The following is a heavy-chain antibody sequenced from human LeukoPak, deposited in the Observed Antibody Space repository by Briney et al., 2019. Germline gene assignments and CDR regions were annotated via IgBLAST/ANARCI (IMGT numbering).Heavy chain of an antibody. CDR3: ARLITIFGVVAWYFDL. CDR1: GGSFSGYY. CDR2: INHSGST. V-gene: IGHV4-34*01. Sequence: PSETLSLTCAVYGGSFSGYYWSWIRQPPGKGLEWIGEINHSGSTNYNPSLKSRVTISVDTSKNPFSLKLSSVTAADTAVYYCARLITIFGVVAWYFDLWSRGTLVTVSS. D-gene: IGHD3-3*01. J-gene: IGHJ2*01.